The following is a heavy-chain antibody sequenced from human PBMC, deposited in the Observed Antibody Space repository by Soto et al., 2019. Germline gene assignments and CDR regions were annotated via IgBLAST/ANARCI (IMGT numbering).Heavy chain of an antibody. Sequence: SETLSLTCTVSGGSISSSSYYWGWIRQPPGKGLEWIGSIYYSGSTYYNPSLKSRVTISVDTSKNQFSLKLSSVTAADTAVYYGARLVYLTTRYYDILTGPVDYWGQGTLVTVSS. CDR1: GGSISSSSYY. CDR3: ARLVYLTTRYYDILTGPVDY. CDR2: IYYSGST. D-gene: IGHD3-9*01. V-gene: IGHV4-39*01. J-gene: IGHJ4*02.